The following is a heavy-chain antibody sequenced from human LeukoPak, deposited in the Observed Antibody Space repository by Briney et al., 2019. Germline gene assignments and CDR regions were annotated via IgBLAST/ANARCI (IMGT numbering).Heavy chain of an antibody. J-gene: IGHJ4*02. V-gene: IGHV3-23*01. Sequence: GGSLRLSCAASGFSLRSFAMNWVRQAPGKGLEWVSASSGDGGNTDYANSVKGRFTISRDNSKNTIYLQMNSLRADDTAVYYCAKQGRNDFVDSWGQGTLVTVSS. CDR2: SSGDGGNT. CDR1: GFSLRSFA. D-gene: IGHD3-3*01. CDR3: AKQGRNDFVDS.